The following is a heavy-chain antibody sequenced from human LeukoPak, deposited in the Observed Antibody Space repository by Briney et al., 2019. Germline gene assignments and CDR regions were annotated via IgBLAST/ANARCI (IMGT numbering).Heavy chain of an antibody. V-gene: IGHV4-30-4*08. CDR2: IYYSGST. CDR1: GGSISSGDYY. D-gene: IGHD6-19*01. Sequence: PSETLSLTCTVSGGSISSGDYYWSWLRQPPGKGLEWIVYIYYSGSTYYNPSLKRRVTISVDTSKNQFSLKLSSVTAADTAVYYCARVEKKQWLARRDAFDIWGQGTMVTVSS. CDR3: ARVEKKQWLARRDAFDI. J-gene: IGHJ3*02.